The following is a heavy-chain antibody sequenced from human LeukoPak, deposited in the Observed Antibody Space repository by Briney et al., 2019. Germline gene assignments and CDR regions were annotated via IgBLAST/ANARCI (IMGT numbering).Heavy chain of an antibody. CDR2: IYYSGST. CDR1: DGSISSYY. CDR3: ARDVGPYYYDSSGYFSA. V-gene: IGHV4-59*01. J-gene: IGHJ5*02. D-gene: IGHD3-22*01. Sequence: SETLSFTCTVSDGSISSYYWSWIRQPPGKGLEWIGYIYYSGSTKYNPSLKSRVTISVDTSKNQFSLKLSSVTAADTALYYCARDVGPYYYDSSGYFSAWGQGALVIVSS.